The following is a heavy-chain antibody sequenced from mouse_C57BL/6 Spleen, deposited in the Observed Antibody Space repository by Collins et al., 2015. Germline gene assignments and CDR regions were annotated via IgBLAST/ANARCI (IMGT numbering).Heavy chain of an antibody. Sequence: QVQLKESGPGLVAPSQSLSITCTVSGFSLTGYGVNWVRQPPGKGLEWLGMIWGDGSTDYNSALKSRLSISKDNSKSQVFLKMNGLQTDDTARYYCASHDYDGAYWGQGTLVTVSA. CDR3: ASHDYDGAY. V-gene: IGHV2-6-7*01. D-gene: IGHD2-4*01. CDR2: IWGDGST. CDR1: GFSLTGYG. J-gene: IGHJ3*01.